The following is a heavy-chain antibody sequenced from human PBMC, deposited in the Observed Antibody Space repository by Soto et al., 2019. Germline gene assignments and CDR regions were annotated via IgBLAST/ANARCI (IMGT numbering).Heavy chain of an antibody. CDR1: CGSLITGSYY. Sequence: SETLSLTCTVSCGSLITGSYYWSWIRQPPGKGLEWIGYVYYSGSTNYNPSRKSRVTISVDTSKNQFSLKLSSVTAADTAVYYCARWFTMGGVGIIFQNWFDQWGQGNLVTGS. CDR3: ARWFTMGGVGIIFQNWFDQ. V-gene: IGHV4-61*01. J-gene: IGHJ5*02. CDR2: VYYSGST. D-gene: IGHD3-3*01.